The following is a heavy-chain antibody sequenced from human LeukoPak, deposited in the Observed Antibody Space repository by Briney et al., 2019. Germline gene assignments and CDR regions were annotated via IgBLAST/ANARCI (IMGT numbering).Heavy chain of an antibody. CDR3: ARKYGSGSYYYMDV. D-gene: IGHD3-10*01. Sequence: GGSLRLSCAASGFTFSTYAMSWVRQAPGKGLEWVSAISGSGGSTYYADSVKGRFTISRDNSKNTLYLQMNSLRAEDTAVYYCARKYGSGSYYYMDVWGKGTTVTVSS. J-gene: IGHJ6*03. CDR1: GFTFSTYA. V-gene: IGHV3-23*01. CDR2: ISGSGGST.